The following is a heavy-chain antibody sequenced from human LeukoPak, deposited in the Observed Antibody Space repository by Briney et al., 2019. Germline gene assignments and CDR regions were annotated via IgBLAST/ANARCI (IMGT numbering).Heavy chain of an antibody. V-gene: IGHV3-48*01. CDR3: AKADLATCRGATCYYFDS. CDR2: ISSSSSTI. Sequence: GGSLRLSCAASGFTFSSYSMNWVRQAPGKGLEWVSYISSSSSTIYYADSVKDRFTISRDNSKNTLFLQMNSLRAEDTAIYYCAKADLATCRGATCYYFDSWGQGTLVTVSS. CDR1: GFTFSSYS. D-gene: IGHD2-2*01. J-gene: IGHJ4*02.